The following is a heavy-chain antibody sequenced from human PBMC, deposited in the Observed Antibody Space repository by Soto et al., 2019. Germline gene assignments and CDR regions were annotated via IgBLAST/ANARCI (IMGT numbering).Heavy chain of an antibody. J-gene: IGHJ6*03. V-gene: IGHV4-59*01. Sequence: PSETLSLTCTVSGGSISSYYWSWIRQPPGKGLEWIGYIYYSGSTNYNPSLKSRVTISVDTSKNQFSLKLSSVTAADTAVYYCARVKGSSTGGAYYYYYMDVWGKGTTVTVSS. CDR2: IYYSGST. D-gene: IGHD2-2*01. CDR3: ARVKGSSTGGAYYYYYMDV. CDR1: GGSISSYY.